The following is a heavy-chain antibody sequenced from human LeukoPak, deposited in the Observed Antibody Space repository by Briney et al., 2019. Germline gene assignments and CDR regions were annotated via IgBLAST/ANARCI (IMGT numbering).Heavy chain of an antibody. J-gene: IGHJ4*02. V-gene: IGHV3-53*01. CDR3: ARSGSGWFDF. CDR2: IYSDGST. Sequence: GGSLRLSCAASGFTVSSNFMSWVRQTPEKGLEWVSVIYSDGSTYYADSVEGRFTISRDNSKNTLYLQMNSLRAEDSAVYYCARSGSGWFDFWGQGTLVTVSS. D-gene: IGHD6-19*01. CDR1: GFTVSSNF.